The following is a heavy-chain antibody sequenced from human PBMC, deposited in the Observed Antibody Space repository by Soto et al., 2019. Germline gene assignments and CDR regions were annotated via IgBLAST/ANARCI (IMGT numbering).Heavy chain of an antibody. Sequence: QVQLVQSGAEVKKPGASVKVSCKASGYTFTSYGISWVRQAPGQGLEWMGWISAYNGNTNYAQKLQGRVTMTTDTXTXTXXRELRSLRSDDTAVYYCARDLVVPAAILPFRWFDPWGQGTLVTVSS. CDR2: ISAYNGNT. J-gene: IGHJ5*02. D-gene: IGHD2-2*01. CDR1: GYTFTSYG. V-gene: IGHV1-18*01. CDR3: ARDLVVPAAILPFRWFDP.